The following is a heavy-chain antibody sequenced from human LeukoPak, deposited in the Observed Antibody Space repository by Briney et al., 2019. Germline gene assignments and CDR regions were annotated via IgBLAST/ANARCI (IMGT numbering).Heavy chain of an antibody. CDR2: IIPIFGTA. V-gene: IGHV1-69*01. Sequence: SVKVSCKASGGTFSSYAISWVRQAPGQGLEWMGGIIPIFGTANYAQRFQGRVTITADESTSTAYMELSSLRSEDTAVYYCARAQEYYDILTGYYYWGQGTLVTVSS. CDR3: ARAQEYYDILTGYYY. D-gene: IGHD3-9*01. J-gene: IGHJ4*02. CDR1: GGTFSSYA.